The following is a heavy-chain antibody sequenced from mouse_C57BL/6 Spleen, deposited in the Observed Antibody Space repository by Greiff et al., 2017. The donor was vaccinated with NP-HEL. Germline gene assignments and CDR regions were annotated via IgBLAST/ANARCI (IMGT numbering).Heavy chain of an antibody. J-gene: IGHJ3*01. CDR1: GFTFSDYG. V-gene: IGHV5-17*01. CDR2: ISSGSSTI. Sequence: EVQLVESGGGLVKPGGSLKLSCAASGFTFSDYGMHWVRQAPEKGLEWVAYISSGSSTIYYADTVKGRFTISRDNAKNTLFLQMTSLRSEDTAMYYCAGGPCGSLFAYWGQGTLVTVSA. CDR3: AGGPCGSLFAY.